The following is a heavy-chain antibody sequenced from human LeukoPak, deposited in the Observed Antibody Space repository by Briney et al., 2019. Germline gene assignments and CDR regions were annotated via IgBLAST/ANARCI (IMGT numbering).Heavy chain of an antibody. CDR1: GLTFTTYS. CDR3: ARREDNWFDP. V-gene: IGHV3-48*01. Sequence: GGSLRLSCAASGLTFTTYSMHWVRQAPGKGLEWVSYISSTSTTIYYADSVKGRFTISRDNANKSLYLQMNRLRAEDTAVYYCARREDNWFDPWGQGTLVTVST. D-gene: IGHD1-26*01. J-gene: IGHJ5*02. CDR2: ISSTSTTI.